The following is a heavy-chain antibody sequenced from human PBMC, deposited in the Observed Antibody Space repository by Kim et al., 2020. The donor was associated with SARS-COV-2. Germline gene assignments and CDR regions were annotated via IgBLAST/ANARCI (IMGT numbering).Heavy chain of an antibody. Sequence: SETLSLTCAVYGGSFSGYYWSWIRQPPGKGLEWIGEINHSGSTNYNPSLKSRVTISVDTSKNQFSLKLSSVTAADTAVYYCARSHSGWYGFRAFDYWGQGTLVTVSS. D-gene: IGHD6-19*01. V-gene: IGHV4-34*01. CDR1: GGSFSGYY. CDR3: ARSHSGWYGFRAFDY. CDR2: INHSGST. J-gene: IGHJ4*02.